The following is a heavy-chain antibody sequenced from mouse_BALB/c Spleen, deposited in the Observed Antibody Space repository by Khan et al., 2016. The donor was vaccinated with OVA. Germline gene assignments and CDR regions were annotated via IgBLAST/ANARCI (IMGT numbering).Heavy chain of an antibody. Sequence: QIQLVQSGAELVKPGASVKMSCKASGYTFINYWILWVKQRPGQGLEWIEYINPSTAYTEYNQNFKDKATLTADKSSRTAYMQLSSLTSEDSAVYYCARRGLRWDFDYWGQGTTLTVSS. D-gene: IGHD1-1*01. J-gene: IGHJ2*01. V-gene: IGHV1-7*01. CDR3: ARRGLRWDFDY. CDR2: INPSTAYT. CDR1: GYTFINYW.